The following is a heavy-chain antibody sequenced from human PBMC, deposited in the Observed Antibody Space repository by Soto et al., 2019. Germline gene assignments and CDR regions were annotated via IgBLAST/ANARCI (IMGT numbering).Heavy chain of an antibody. J-gene: IGHJ4*02. V-gene: IGHV3-74*01. CDR3: ATLFSSGSSLDY. D-gene: IGHD3-10*01. CDR1: GFTLRSYW. CDR2: INSDGSST. Sequence: EVPLVESGGGLVQPGGSLRLSCGASGFTLRSYWMHWVRQAPGKGLVWVSNINSDGSSTNYADSVKGRFTISRDNAKNTLYLQMNSLRADDTAVYYCATLFSSGSSLDYWGQGTLVTVSS.